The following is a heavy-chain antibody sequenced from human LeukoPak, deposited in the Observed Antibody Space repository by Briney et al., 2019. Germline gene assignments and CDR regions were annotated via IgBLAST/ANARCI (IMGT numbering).Heavy chain of an antibody. V-gene: IGHV4-59*01. CDR2: IYYSGST. D-gene: IGHD2-8*01. J-gene: IGHJ6*03. CDR3: ARANPGNWPYYYYYYMDV. CDR1: GGPISSYY. Sequence: PSETLSLTCTVSGGPISSYYWSWIRQPPGKGLEWIGYIYYSGSTNYNPSLKSRVTISVDTSKNQFSLRLSSVTAADTAVYYCARANPGNWPYYYYYYMDVWGKGTTVTVSS.